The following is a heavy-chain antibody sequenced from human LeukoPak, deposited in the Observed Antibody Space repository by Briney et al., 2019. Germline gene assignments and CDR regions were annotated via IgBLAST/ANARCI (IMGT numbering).Heavy chain of an antibody. D-gene: IGHD5-18*01. V-gene: IGHV1-46*01. J-gene: IGHJ4*02. Sequence: ASVKVSCKASGGTFSSYAISWVRQAPGQGLEWMGIINPSGGSTSYAQKFQGRVTMTRDTSTSTVYMELSSLRSEDTAVYYCARGIRTAMVQRFDYWGQGTLVTVSS. CDR3: ARGIRTAMVQRFDY. CDR1: GGTFSSYA. CDR2: INPSGGST.